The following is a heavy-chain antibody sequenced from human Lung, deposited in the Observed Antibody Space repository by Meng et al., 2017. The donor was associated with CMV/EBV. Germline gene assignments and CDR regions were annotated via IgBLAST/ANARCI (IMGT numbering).Heavy chain of an antibody. CDR3: ARRRGSSSFDY. Sequence: GESXKISCPASGFTFSNYWMTWVRQVPGKGLEWVANIIQEGSEVLYVESVKGRFTISRDNDEESLFLQMNSLGAEDTAVYYCARRRGSSSFDYWGQGKLVTVSS. D-gene: IGHD1-26*01. CDR1: GFTFSNYW. V-gene: IGHV3-7*01. J-gene: IGHJ4*02. CDR2: IIQEGSEV.